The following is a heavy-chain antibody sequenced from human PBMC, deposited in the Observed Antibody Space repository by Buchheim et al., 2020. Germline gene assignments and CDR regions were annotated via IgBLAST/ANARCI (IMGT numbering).Heavy chain of an antibody. CDR3: ARRVRDSSGYNFDF. CDR2: IYPGDSYT. V-gene: IGHV5-51*01. CDR1: GYSFTGAY. D-gene: IGHD6-19*01. J-gene: IGHJ4*02. Sequence: EVQLVQSGAEVKRSGESLKISCQGSGYSFTGAYIAWVRQMPGKGLEWMGLIYPGDSYTAYNPSFQGQVTMSVDKSIRTAYLQWRSLRASDTAMYYCARRVRDSSGYNFDFWGQGTL.